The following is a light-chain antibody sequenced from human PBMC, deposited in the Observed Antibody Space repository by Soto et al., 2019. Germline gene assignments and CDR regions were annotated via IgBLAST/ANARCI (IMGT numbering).Light chain of an antibody. CDR1: ALPKQY. CDR3: QSADSSGNYQV. CDR2: KDI. V-gene: IGLV3-25*02. J-gene: IGLJ2*01. Sequence: SYELTQPPSVSVSSGQTATITCSGDALPKQYAYWYQQKPGQAPVIVIYKDIERPSGIPERFSGSSSGTTVTLTITGVQAEDEADYYCQSADSSGNYQVFGGGTQVTVL.